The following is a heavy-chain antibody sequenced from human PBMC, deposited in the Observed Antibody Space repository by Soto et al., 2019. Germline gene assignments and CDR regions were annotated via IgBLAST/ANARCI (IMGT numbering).Heavy chain of an antibody. J-gene: IGHJ6*02. D-gene: IGHD2-15*01. CDR2: IIPIFGTA. Sequence: ASVKVSCKASGGTFSSYAISWVRQAPGQGLEWMGGIIPIFGTANYAQKFQGRVTITADESTSTAYMELSSLRSEDTAVYYCARDSFVGYCSGGSCYSVGTHYYGMDVWGQGTTVTVSS. V-gene: IGHV1-69*13. CDR1: GGTFSSYA. CDR3: ARDSFVGYCSGGSCYSVGTHYYGMDV.